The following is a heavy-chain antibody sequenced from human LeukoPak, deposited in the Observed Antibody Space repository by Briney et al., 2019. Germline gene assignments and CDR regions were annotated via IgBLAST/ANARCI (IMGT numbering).Heavy chain of an antibody. CDR1: GGSFSGYY. CDR3: ARGGPYDYGDPNGLEY. J-gene: IGHJ4*02. Sequence: SETLSLTCAVYGGSFSGYYWGWIRQPPGEGLGWIGEINNRETTNNKPSLKSRVTIPVDPSQNQLSLKPSSVTAADTAVYHCARGGPYDYGDPNGLEYWGEGPLVPVSS. V-gene: IGHV4-34*01. CDR2: INNRETT. D-gene: IGHD4-17*01.